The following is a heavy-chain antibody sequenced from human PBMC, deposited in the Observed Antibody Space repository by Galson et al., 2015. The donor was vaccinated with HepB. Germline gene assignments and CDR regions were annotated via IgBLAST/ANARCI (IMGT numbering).Heavy chain of an antibody. D-gene: IGHD6-13*01. CDR2: IWYDGSNK. CDR1: GFTFSSYG. J-gene: IGHJ5*02. V-gene: IGHV3-33*08. CDR3: ARDPSSSWPYNWFDP. Sequence: SLRLSCAASGFTFSSYGMHWVRQAPGKGLEWVAVIWYDGSNKYYADPVKGRFTISRDNSKNTLYLQMNSLRAEDTAVYYCARDPSSSWPYNWFDPWGQGTLVTVSS.